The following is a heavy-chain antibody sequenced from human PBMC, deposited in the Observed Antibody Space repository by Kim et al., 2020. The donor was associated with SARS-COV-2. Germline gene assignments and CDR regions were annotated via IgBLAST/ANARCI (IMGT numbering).Heavy chain of an antibody. J-gene: IGHJ4*02. V-gene: IGHV5-10-1*01. Sequence: YSPSLQGHVTISADKSISTAYLQWSSLKASDTAMYYCARQDDSSGYSISRWGQGTLVTVSS. D-gene: IGHD3-22*01. CDR3: ARQDDSSGYSISR.